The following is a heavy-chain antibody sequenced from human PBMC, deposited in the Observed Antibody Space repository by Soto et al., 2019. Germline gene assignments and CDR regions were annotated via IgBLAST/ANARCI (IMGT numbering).Heavy chain of an antibody. J-gene: IGHJ4*02. CDR2: IYSCGST. CDR1: GFTVSSNY. D-gene: IGHD3-10*01. CDR3: ARDGSGSYYDY. V-gene: IGHV3-53*01. Sequence: GGSLRLSCAASGFTVSSNYMSWVRQAPGKGLEWVSVIYSCGSTYYADSVKGRFTISRDNSKNTLYLQMNSLRAEDTAVYYCARDGSGSYYDYWGQGTLVTVSS.